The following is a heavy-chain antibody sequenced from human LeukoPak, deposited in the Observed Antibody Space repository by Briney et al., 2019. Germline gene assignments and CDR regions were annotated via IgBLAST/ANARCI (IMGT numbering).Heavy chain of an antibody. Sequence: GRSLRLSCTASGFTFGDYAMSWVRQAPGKGLEWVGFIRSKAYGGTTEYAASVKGRFTISGDDSKSITYLQMNSLKTEDTAVYYCTRDVADYDFSSDYWGQGTLVTVSS. CDR2: IRSKAYGGTT. CDR1: GFTFGDYA. CDR3: TRDVADYDFSSDY. D-gene: IGHD3-3*01. J-gene: IGHJ4*02. V-gene: IGHV3-49*04.